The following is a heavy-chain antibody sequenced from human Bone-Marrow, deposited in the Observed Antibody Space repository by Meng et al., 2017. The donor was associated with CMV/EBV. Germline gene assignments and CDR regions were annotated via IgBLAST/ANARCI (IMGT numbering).Heavy chain of an antibody. V-gene: IGHV3-49*04. Sequence: GGSLRLSCAASGFTVSSNYMSWVRQAPGKGLEWIGFIRSKAYGGTTEYAASVKGRFTISRDDSKSIAYLQMNSLKTEDTAVYYCTRVSLDIVVVPAAKPYYYYYGMDVWGQGTTVTVSS. CDR2: IRSKAYGGTT. D-gene: IGHD2-2*01. CDR1: GFTVSSNY. J-gene: IGHJ6*02. CDR3: TRVSLDIVVVPAAKPYYYYYGMDV.